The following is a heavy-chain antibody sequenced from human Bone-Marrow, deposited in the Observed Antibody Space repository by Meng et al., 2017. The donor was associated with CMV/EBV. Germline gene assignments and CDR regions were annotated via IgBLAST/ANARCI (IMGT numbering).Heavy chain of an antibody. D-gene: IGHD5-24*01. CDR2: INPSGGST. CDR3: ARGRVKKDGYNFDATALSDYGY. J-gene: IGHJ4*02. V-gene: IGHV1-46*01. Sequence: ASVKVSCKASGGTFSSYAISWVRQAPGQGLEWMGIINPSGGSTSYAQKFQGRVTMTRDTSTSTVYMELSSLRSEDTAVYYCARGRVKKDGYNFDATALSDYGYWGQGTLVTVSS. CDR1: GGTFSSYA.